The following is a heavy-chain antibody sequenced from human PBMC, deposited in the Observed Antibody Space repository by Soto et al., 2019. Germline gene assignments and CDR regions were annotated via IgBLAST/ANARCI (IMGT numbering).Heavy chain of an antibody. V-gene: IGHV3-30-3*01. CDR2: ISYDGSNK. J-gene: IGHJ6*02. Sequence: GGSLRLSCAASGFTFSSYAMHWVRQAPGKGLEWVAVISYDGSNKYYADSVKGRFTISRDNSKNTLYLQMNSLRAEDTAVYYCARDRGGSGSSDGMDVWGQGTTVTVSS. CDR1: GFTFSSYA. CDR3: ARDRGGSGSSDGMDV. D-gene: IGHD3-10*01.